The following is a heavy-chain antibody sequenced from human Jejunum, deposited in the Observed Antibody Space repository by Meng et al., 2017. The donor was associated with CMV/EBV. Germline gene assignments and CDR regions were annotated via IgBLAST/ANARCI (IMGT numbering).Heavy chain of an antibody. CDR2: IKGKTDSGTT. CDR3: ATFTRGY. Sequence: SCAASGLTFSNAWMTWVRQAPGKGLEWVGRIKGKTDSGTTDYAASVKGRFSISRDDSKNMLYLQMNSLKSEDTAVYFCATFTRGYWGQGTLVTVSS. J-gene: IGHJ4*02. D-gene: IGHD3-10*01. CDR1: GLTFSNAW. V-gene: IGHV3-15*01.